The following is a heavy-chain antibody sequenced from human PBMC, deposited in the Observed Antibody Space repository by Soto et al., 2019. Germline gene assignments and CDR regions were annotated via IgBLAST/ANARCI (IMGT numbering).Heavy chain of an antibody. V-gene: IGHV1-18*01. D-gene: IGHD6-19*01. CDR3: ARDNLSGIAVAGTFRANYVGSSYYYYGMDV. CDR1: GYTFTSYG. J-gene: IGHJ6*02. Sequence: GASVKVSCKASGYTFTSYGISWVRQAPGQGLEWMGWISAYNGNTNYAQKLQGRVTMTTDTSTSTAYMELRSLRSDDTAVYYCARDNLSGIAVAGTFRANYVGSSYYYYGMDVWGQGTTVTVSS. CDR2: ISAYNGNT.